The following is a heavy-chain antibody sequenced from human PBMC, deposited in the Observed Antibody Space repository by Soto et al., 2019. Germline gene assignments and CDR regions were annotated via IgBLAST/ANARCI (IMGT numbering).Heavy chain of an antibody. CDR3: ARGGTTGAHYYYYMDV. CDR1: GGSINSYY. V-gene: IGHV4-34*01. D-gene: IGHD1-1*01. Sequence: PSETLSLTCTVSGGSINSYYWSWIRQPPGKGLEWIGEINYSGSTNYNPSLKSRVTISVDTSKNQFSLKLSSVTAADTAVYYCARGGTTGAHYYYYMDVWGKGTTVTVSS. CDR2: INYSGST. J-gene: IGHJ6*03.